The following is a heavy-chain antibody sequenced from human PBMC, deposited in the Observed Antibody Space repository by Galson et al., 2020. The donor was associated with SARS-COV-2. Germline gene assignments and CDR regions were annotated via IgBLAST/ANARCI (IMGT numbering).Heavy chain of an antibody. Sequence: SETLSLTCTVSGGSISSSSYYWGWIRQPPGKGLEWIGSIYYSGSTYYNPSLKSRVTISVDTSKNQFSLKLSSVTAADTAVYYCARDDYGDYAGHAFDIWGQGTMVTVSS. D-gene: IGHD4-17*01. J-gene: IGHJ3*02. CDR1: GGSISSSSYY. CDR3: ARDDYGDYAGHAFDI. CDR2: IYYSGST. V-gene: IGHV4-39*07.